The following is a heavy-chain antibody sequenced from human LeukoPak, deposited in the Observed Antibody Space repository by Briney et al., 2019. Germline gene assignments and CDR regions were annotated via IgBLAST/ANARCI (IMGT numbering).Heavy chain of an antibody. D-gene: IGHD3-22*01. V-gene: IGHV3-66*02. CDR1: GFSVSTNF. CDR2: FYRGGST. CDR3: ARNNDSSGYTQGAFDI. Sequence: GGSLRLSCLASGFSVSTNFMSWVRQAPGKGLEWVSSFYRGGSTYYGDSVKGRFTTSSDHYMQTVYLQMNSQRAEDTAVYYYARNNDSSGYTQGAFDIWGQGTMVTVS. J-gene: IGHJ3*02.